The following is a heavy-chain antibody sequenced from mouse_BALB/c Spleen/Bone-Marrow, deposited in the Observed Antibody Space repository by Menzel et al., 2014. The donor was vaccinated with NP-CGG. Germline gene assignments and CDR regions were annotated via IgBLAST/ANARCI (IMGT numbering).Heavy chain of an antibody. CDR1: GYTFTSYW. Sequence: QVQLQQSGAELVRPGASVKLSCKASGYTFTSYWINWVKQRPGQGLEWIGNIYPSDSYTNYNQKFKDKATLTVDKSSSTAYMQLSSPTSEDSAVYYCTRDGSPFAYWGQGLWSLSLQ. CDR3: TRDGSPFAY. V-gene: IGHV1-69*02. D-gene: IGHD2-3*01. J-gene: IGHJ3*01. CDR2: IYPSDSYT.